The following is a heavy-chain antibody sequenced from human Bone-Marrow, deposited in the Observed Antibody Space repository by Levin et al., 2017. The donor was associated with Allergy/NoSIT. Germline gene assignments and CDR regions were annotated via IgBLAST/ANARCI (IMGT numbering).Heavy chain of an antibody. CDR1: GFTFTSYW. V-gene: IGHV3-7*01. Sequence: GESLKISCAASGFTFTSYWINWLRQAPGKGLEWVANMKQDGTEKYYADSVKGRFTISRDNAKNSLYLQMNSLRAEDTAVYYCARDGPVGYGYESTYYFDNWGPGTLVTVSS. CDR3: ARDGPVGYGYESTYYFDN. D-gene: IGHD3-22*01. CDR2: MKQDGTEK. J-gene: IGHJ4*02.